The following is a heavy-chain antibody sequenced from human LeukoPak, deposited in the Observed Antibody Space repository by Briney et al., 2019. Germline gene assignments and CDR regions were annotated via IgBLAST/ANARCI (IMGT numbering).Heavy chain of an antibody. Sequence: GGSLRLSCAASGATFSSHEMNWVRQAPGKGLEWVSYISSSGSTIYYADSVKGRFTISRDNAKNSVYLQMNSLRVEDTAVYYCAGAWSRVDGFDIWGQGTMVTVSS. D-gene: IGHD2-8*02. V-gene: IGHV3-48*03. CDR2: ISSSGSTI. J-gene: IGHJ3*02. CDR1: GATFSSHE. CDR3: AGAWSRVDGFDI.